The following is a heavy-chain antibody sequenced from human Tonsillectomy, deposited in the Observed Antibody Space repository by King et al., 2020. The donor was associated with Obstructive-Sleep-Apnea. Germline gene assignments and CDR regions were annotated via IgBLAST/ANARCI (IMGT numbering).Heavy chain of an antibody. J-gene: IGHJ4*02. V-gene: IGHV3-23*04. D-gene: IGHD2-2*01. CDR1: GFTFSSYA. CDR2: ISGSGSST. CDR3: GLSGAMSEGFDY. Sequence: QLVQSGGGLVQPGGSLRLSCVASGFTFSSYAMSWVRQAPGKGLEWVSVISGSGSSTYYAGSVKGRFTISSDRSKNTLYLLINSLRAEDTALYSCGLSGAMSEGFDYGGQGTLVTVSS.